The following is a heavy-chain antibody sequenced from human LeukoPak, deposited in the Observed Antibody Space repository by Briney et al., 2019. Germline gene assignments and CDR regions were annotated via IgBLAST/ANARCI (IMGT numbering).Heavy chain of an antibody. CDR1: GGSIGTYY. V-gene: IGHV4-34*01. Sequence: KPSETLSLTCTVSGGSIGTYYWSWIRQPPGKGLEWIGEINHSGSTNYNPSLKSRVTISVDTSKNQFSLKLSSVTAADTAVYYCARVSKQWLVRVYYFDYWGQGTLVTVSS. J-gene: IGHJ4*02. D-gene: IGHD6-19*01. CDR3: ARVSKQWLVRVYYFDY. CDR2: INHSGST.